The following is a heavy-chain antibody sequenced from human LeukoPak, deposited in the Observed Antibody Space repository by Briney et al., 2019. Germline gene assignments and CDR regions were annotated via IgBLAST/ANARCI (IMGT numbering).Heavy chain of an antibody. CDR1: GVSISSSNSY. Sequence: PSETLSLTCTVSGVSISSSNSYWGWIRQPPGKGLEWIGGIYYSGNTYYNASLKSQVSISIDTSKNQFSLKLSSVTAADTAVYYCAREADRWFDPWGQGTLVTVSS. J-gene: IGHJ5*02. D-gene: IGHD6-19*01. V-gene: IGHV4-39*07. CDR2: IYYSGNT. CDR3: AREADRWFDP.